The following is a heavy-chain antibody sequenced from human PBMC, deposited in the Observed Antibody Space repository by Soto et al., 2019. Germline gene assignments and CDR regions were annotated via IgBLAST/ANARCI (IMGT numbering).Heavy chain of an antibody. Sequence: GESLKISCKGSGYSFTSYWIGWVRQMPVKVLEWMGIIYPGDSDTRCSPSFQGQVTISADKSISTAHLQCSSLKASDTAMYYCARRVESWFGELLSNWFDPWGQGTLVTSPQ. D-gene: IGHD3-10*01. V-gene: IGHV5-51*01. CDR3: ARRVESWFGELLSNWFDP. CDR1: GYSFTSYW. CDR2: IYPGDSDT. J-gene: IGHJ5*02.